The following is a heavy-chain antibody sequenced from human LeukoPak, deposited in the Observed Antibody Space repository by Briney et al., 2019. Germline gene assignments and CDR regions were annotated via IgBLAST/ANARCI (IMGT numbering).Heavy chain of an antibody. CDR2: IKSDGSNT. D-gene: IGHD3-3*01. CDR1: GFTFSSDN. J-gene: IGHJ4*02. CDR3: ARGGYYGSGRYYFDS. V-gene: IGHV3-74*01. Sequence: QPGGSLRLSCAASGFTFSSDNMHWVRQAPGKGLVWVSRIKSDGSNTNYADSVKGRFTISRDNAKNTLHLQMNSLRAEDTAVYYCARGGYYGSGRYYFDSWGQGTLVTVSS.